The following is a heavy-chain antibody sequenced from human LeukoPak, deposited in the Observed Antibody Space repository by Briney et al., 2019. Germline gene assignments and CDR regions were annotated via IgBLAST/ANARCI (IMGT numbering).Heavy chain of an antibody. CDR1: GLSITSGVEY. J-gene: IGHJ2*01. Sequence: PAEPLSLTCTVSGLSITSGVEYWSWIRQPPGKGLGWIGYIYHSGYAYYNPSLQSRVTISVDRSNIQFSLTLSSVTAADTAVYYCARVHRTDPDWYFELWGRGTLVTVSS. D-gene: IGHD3/OR15-3a*01. CDR2: IYHSGYA. CDR3: ARVHRTDPDWYFEL. V-gene: IGHV4-30-2*01.